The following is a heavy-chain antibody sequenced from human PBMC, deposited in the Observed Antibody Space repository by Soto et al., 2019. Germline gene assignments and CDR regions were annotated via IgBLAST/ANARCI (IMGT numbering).Heavy chain of an antibody. D-gene: IGHD3-3*01. CDR3: AREGDFWSGYYHPYHYGMDI. J-gene: IGHJ6*02. CDR1: GGSLSDYH. CDR2: IKHRGRT. V-gene: IGHV4-34*01. Sequence: QVQLQQWGAGLLKPSETLSLTCVVYGGSLSDYHWSWIRQPPGKGLEWIGDIKHRGRTNYNPSLKSRVTISVDTSKKQFSLKLSSVTAADTAVYYCAREGDFWSGYYHPYHYGMDIWGQGTTVTVSS.